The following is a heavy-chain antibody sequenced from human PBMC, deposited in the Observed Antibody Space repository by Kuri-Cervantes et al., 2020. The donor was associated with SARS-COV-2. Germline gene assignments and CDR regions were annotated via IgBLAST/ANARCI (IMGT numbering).Heavy chain of an antibody. CDR3: ARVTTVTEGY. Sequence: GESLKISCAASGFNFSSEAMHWVRQAPGKGLEWVALISYDGSDKYYADSVRGRFTISGDNAKNSLYLQMNSLRDEDTAVYYCARVTTVTEGYWGQGTLVTVSS. CDR1: GFNFSSEA. D-gene: IGHD4-11*01. V-gene: IGHV3-30*03. CDR2: ISYDGSDK. J-gene: IGHJ4*02.